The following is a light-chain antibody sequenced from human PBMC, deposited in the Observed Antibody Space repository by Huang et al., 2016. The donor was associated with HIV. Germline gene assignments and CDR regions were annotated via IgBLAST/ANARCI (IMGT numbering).Light chain of an antibody. J-gene: IGKJ1*01. V-gene: IGKV3-20*01. Sequence: EIVLTQSPGTLSLSPGERATLSCRASQSVSSNFLAWYQQKPDQAPRLLIYGASTRATGIPNRFSGSGSGTDFTLTISRLEPEDFAVYYCQQYGRSPATFGQGTKVEIK. CDR3: QQYGRSPAT. CDR2: GAS. CDR1: QSVSSNF.